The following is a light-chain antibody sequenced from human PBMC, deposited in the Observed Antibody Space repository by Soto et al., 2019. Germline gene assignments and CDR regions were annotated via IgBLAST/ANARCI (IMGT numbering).Light chain of an antibody. CDR3: QSYDSSLSGYYV. Sequence: SLLTQPPPMSGAPGQRVTISCPGSSSNIGAGYDVHWYQQLPGTAPKLLIYGNSNRPSGGPDRFSGSKSGTSASLAITGLQAEDEADYYCQSYDSSLSGYYVFGTGTKVTVL. J-gene: IGLJ1*01. CDR2: GNS. V-gene: IGLV1-40*01. CDR1: SSNIGAGYD.